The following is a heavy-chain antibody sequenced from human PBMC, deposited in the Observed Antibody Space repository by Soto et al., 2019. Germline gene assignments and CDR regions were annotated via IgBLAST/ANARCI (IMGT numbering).Heavy chain of an antibody. Sequence: SETLSLTCAVYGGPFSGYYWSWIRQPPGKGLEWIGEINHSGSTNYNPSLKSRVTISVDTSKNQFSLKLSSVTAADTAVYYCAMRGYDFWSGYFWANDALDIWGQGTMVTVSS. J-gene: IGHJ3*02. CDR3: AMRGYDFWSGYFWANDALDI. CDR1: GGPFSGYY. V-gene: IGHV4-34*01. D-gene: IGHD3-3*01. CDR2: INHSGST.